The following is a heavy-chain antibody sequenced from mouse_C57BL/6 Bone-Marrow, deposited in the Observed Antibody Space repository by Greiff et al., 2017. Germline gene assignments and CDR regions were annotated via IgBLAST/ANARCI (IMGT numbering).Heavy chain of an antibody. J-gene: IGHJ1*03. CDR2: IDPANGNT. Sequence: VQLQQSVAELVRPGASVKLSCTASGFNSKNTYMHRVQQRPEQGLEWIGRIDPANGNTKYAPKFPGKATITADTPANTAYRQLSSLTSEDTAIYYCARGVHFDVWGTGTTVTVSS. CDR1: GFNSKNTY. V-gene: IGHV14-3*01. D-gene: IGHD2-14*01. CDR3: ARGVHFDV.